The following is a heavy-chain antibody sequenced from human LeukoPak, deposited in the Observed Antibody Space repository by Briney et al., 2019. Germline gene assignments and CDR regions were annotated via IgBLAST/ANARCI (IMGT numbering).Heavy chain of an antibody. CDR3: AKDVRLVRGVNYGSIIDYFDY. V-gene: IGHV3-53*01. J-gene: IGHJ4*02. D-gene: IGHD3-10*01. CDR2: IYRPGST. CDR1: GFIVNNYY. Sequence: PGGSLRLSCAASGFIVNNYYMNWVRQAPGKGLEWVSIIYRPGSTYYTDSAKGRFTISRDNSKNTLYLQMNSLRAEVTAVYYCAKDVRLVRGVNYGSIIDYFDYWGQGTLVTVSS.